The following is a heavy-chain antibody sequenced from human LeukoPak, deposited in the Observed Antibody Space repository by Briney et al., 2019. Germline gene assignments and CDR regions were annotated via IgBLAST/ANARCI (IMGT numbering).Heavy chain of an antibody. D-gene: IGHD3-16*01. CDR2: IKQDGSEE. CDR3: VRELGPFTGFDY. CDR1: GFTISSYW. V-gene: IGHV3-7*03. Sequence: TGGSLRLSCVASGFTISSYWMHWVRQAPGKGLEWVANIKQDGSEEYYVDSVKGRFTISRDNAKNSLYLQMNSLRAEDTAVYYCVRELGPFTGFDYWGQGTLVTVSS. J-gene: IGHJ4*02.